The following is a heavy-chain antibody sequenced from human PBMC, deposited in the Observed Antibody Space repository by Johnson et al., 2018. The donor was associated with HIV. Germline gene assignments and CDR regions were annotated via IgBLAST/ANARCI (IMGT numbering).Heavy chain of an antibody. Sequence: VESGGGVVQAERSLSLSCAASGFTFTFYAMHWVRQAPGKGLEWVAVISYDGSNKYYADSVKGRFTISRDNSKNTLYLQMNSLRAEDTAVYYCASYCSGGSCYRRSPSDAFDIWGQGTMVTVSS. CDR2: ISYDGSNK. CDR3: ASYCSGGSCYRRSPSDAFDI. J-gene: IGHJ3*02. V-gene: IGHV3-30-3*01. D-gene: IGHD2-15*01. CDR1: GFTFTFYA.